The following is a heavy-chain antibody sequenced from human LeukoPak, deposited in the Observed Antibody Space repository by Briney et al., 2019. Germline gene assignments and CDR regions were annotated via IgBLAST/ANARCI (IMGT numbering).Heavy chain of an antibody. J-gene: IGHJ3*02. CDR2: INPTGGST. V-gene: IGHV1-46*01. CDR1: GYTFTSYY. CDR3: AREGVYDFWSGYPHDAFDI. D-gene: IGHD3-3*01. Sequence: ASVKVSCKASGYTFTSYYMHWVRQAPGEGLEWMGIINPTGGSTSYAQKFQGRVTMTRDTSTNTIYMELSSLRSDDTAVYYCAREGVYDFWSGYPHDAFDIWGQGTMVTVSS.